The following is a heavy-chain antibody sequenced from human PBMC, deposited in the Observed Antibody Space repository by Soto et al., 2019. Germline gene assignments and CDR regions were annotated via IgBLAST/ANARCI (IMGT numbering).Heavy chain of an antibody. CDR2: ISGGAGDT. CDR3: AKSSRITLVRGVTDY. D-gene: IGHD3-10*01. Sequence: GGSLRLSCAASGFAFSDYAMNWVRQAPGKGLEWVSAISGGAGDTYYADSVKGRFTISRDNSKSTLYLQMKSLRAEDTAIYYCAKSSRITLVRGVTDYWGQGTLVTVSS. V-gene: IGHV3-23*01. CDR1: GFAFSDYA. J-gene: IGHJ4*02.